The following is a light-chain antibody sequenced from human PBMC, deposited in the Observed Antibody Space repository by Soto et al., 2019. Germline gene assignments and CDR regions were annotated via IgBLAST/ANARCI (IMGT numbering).Light chain of an antibody. J-gene: IGLJ2*01. V-gene: IGLV2-11*01. Sequence: QSALTQPRSVSGSPGQSVTISCTGTSSDVGGYNYVSWYQQHPDKAPKLMIYDVTKRPSGVPDRFSGSKSGNTASLTISGLQAEDEADYYGCSYAGTYMLFGGGTKLTVL. CDR3: CSYAGTYML. CDR1: SSDVGGYNY. CDR2: DVT.